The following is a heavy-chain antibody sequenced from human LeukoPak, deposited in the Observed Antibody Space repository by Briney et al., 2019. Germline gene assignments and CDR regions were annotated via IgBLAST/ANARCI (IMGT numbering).Heavy chain of an antibody. D-gene: IGHD2-2*02. Sequence: KAGGSLRLSCAASGFTFSDYYMSWIRQAPGKGLEWVSYLSSSGSTIYYADSVEGRFTICRDNAKNSLYLQMNSLRAEDTAVYYCARVRRDLGYCSSTSCYKYWFDPWGQGTLVTVSS. CDR3: ARVRRDLGYCSSTSCYKYWFDP. CDR2: LSSSGSTI. J-gene: IGHJ5*02. CDR1: GFTFSDYY. V-gene: IGHV3-11*04.